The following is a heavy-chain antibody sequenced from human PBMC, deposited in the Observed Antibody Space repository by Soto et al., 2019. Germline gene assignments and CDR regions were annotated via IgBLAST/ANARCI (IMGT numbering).Heavy chain of an antibody. CDR1: GGSVSSGSYY. J-gene: IGHJ6*02. V-gene: IGHV4-61*01. Sequence: SETLSLTCTVSGGSVSSGSYYWSWIRQPPGKGLEWIRYIYYSGSTNYNPSLKSRVTISVDTSKNQFSLKLSSVTAADTAVYYCARRGVPAATRYGYYYYGMDVWGQGTTVTVSS. D-gene: IGHD2-2*01. CDR2: IYYSGST. CDR3: ARRGVPAATRYGYYYYGMDV.